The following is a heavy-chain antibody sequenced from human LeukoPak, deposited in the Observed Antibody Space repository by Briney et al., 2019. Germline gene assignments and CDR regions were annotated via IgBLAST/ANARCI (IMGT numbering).Heavy chain of an antibody. CDR2: IWYDGTNK. CDR3: VRMDSRTWSRPAAFDI. Sequence: GGSLRLSCAASGFTFSNYGMHWVRQAPGKGLEWVAVIWYDGTNKYYVDSVKGRFAISRDNSKNTLYLQMNSLRPEDTALYYCVRMDSRTWSRPAAFDIWGRGTMVTVSS. CDR1: GFTFSNYG. V-gene: IGHV3-33*01. D-gene: IGHD6-13*01. J-gene: IGHJ3*02.